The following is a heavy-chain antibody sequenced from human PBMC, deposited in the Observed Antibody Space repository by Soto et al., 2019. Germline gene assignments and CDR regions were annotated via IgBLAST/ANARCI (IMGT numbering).Heavy chain of an antibody. V-gene: IGHV4-59*01. D-gene: IGHD3-16*02. Sequence: SETLSLTCSVFGGSIDDYYWSWARQAPGKGLEWIGHISDSGTTNFNPSLESRATISVDRSRNLFSLKLRSVTAADTAVYYCARDRWTARANWFDPWGPGTLVTVSS. CDR2: ISDSGTT. CDR1: GGSIDDYY. J-gene: IGHJ5*02. CDR3: ARDRWTARANWFDP.